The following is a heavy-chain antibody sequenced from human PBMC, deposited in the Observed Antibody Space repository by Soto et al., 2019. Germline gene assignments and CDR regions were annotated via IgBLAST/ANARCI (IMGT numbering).Heavy chain of an antibody. CDR1: GGSIHSGDYY. J-gene: IGHJ3*02. CDR2: IHYRGNT. D-gene: IGHD3-22*01. V-gene: IGHV4-31*03. CDR3: AREGGSYDSGGFLIRGAFDI. Sequence: KTSETLSLTCNVSGGSIHSGDYYWTWIRQHPEKGLEWIGNIHYRGNTYYSPSLESRVSISVDTSKNLFSLRLTSVTAADTAVYYCAREGGSYDSGGFLIRGAFDIWGRGTMVTVS.